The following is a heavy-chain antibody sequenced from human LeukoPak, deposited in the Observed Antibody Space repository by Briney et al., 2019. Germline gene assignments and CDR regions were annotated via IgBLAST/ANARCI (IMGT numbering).Heavy chain of an antibody. V-gene: IGHV3-21*01. Sequence: GGSLRLSCAASGFTFSSYSMNSVRQVPGKGLEWVSFISSSSSYIYYADSVQGRFTISRDNAKNSLYLQMNSLRAEDTAVYYCARAAIFGWFDPWGQGTLVTVSS. D-gene: IGHD3-9*01. CDR3: ARAAIFGWFDP. CDR2: ISSSSSYI. CDR1: GFTFSSYS. J-gene: IGHJ5*02.